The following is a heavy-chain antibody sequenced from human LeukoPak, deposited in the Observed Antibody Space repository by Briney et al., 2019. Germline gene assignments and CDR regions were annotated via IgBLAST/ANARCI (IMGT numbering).Heavy chain of an antibody. CDR2: IKSDGSST. CDR3: ARDLSAAAGRGYYYYGMDV. CDR1: GFTFSSYW. J-gene: IGHJ6*02. D-gene: IGHD6-13*01. V-gene: IGHV3-74*01. Sequence: GGSLRLSCAASGFTFSSYWMHWVRQAPGKGLVWVSRIKSDGSSTSYADSVKGRFTISRDNAKNTLYLQMNSLRVEDTAVYYCARDLSAAAGRGYYYYGMDVWGQGITVTVSS.